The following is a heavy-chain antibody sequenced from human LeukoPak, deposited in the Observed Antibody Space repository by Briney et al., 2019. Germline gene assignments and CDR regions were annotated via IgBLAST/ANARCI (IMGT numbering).Heavy chain of an antibody. Sequence: SETLSLTRILSHGSISPYSWSCIRQSPGKRLNWIGYIFYNGTTNYNPSLKTRVTISIDTSRNRVTLKLSSVTATDTAVYYCARGSRYFDYWGQGTLVTVSS. V-gene: IGHV4-59*08. CDR1: HGSISPYS. CDR3: ARGSRYFDY. J-gene: IGHJ4*02. CDR2: IFYNGTT.